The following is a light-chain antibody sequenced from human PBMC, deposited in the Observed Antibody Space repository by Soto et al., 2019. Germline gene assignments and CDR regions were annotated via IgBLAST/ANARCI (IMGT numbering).Light chain of an antibody. CDR2: QDT. Sequence: SYELTQPPSVSVSPGQTASITCSGAELGDKYSCWYQQRPGQSPVLVIYQDTKRPSGIPERFSGSNSGNTATLTISGTQAIDEADYYCQAWNSNNVVFGGGTKLTVL. CDR1: ELGDKY. V-gene: IGLV3-1*01. J-gene: IGLJ2*01. CDR3: QAWNSNNVV.